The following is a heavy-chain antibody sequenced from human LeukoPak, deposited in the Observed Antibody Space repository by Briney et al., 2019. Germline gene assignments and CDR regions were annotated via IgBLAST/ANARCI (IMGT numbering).Heavy chain of an antibody. V-gene: IGHV3-30*18. CDR2: ISYDGSNK. CDR3: AKGDYCSGGSCYRNAFDI. Sequence: GRSLRLSCAASGFTFSSYGMHWVRQAPGKGLEWVAVISYDGSNKYYADSVKGRFTISSDNSKNTLYLQMNSLRAEDTAVYYCAKGDYCSGGSCYRNAFDIWGQGTMVTVSS. D-gene: IGHD2-15*01. CDR1: GFTFSSYG. J-gene: IGHJ3*02.